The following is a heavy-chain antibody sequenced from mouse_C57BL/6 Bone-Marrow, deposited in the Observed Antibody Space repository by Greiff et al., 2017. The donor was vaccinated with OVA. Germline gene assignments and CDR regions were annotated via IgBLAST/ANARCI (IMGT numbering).Heavy chain of an antibody. Sequence: EVKVVESGAGLVKPGGSLKLSCAASGFTFSSYAMSWVRQTPAKRLEWVAYISSGGDYIYYADTVKGRFTISRDNARNTLYLQMSSLKSEDTAMYYCTRLLDAMDYWGQGTSVTVSS. V-gene: IGHV5-9-1*02. CDR1: GFTFSSYA. CDR2: ISSGGDYI. J-gene: IGHJ4*01. D-gene: IGHD2-1*01. CDR3: TRLLDAMDY.